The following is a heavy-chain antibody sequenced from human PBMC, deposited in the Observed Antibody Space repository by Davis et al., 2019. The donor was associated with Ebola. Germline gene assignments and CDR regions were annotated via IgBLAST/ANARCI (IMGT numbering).Heavy chain of an antibody. CDR2: INGDGNTI. V-gene: IGHV3-74*01. J-gene: IGHJ6*04. D-gene: IGHD3-3*01. Sequence: GESLKISCAASGFTFSDYYMSWIRQAPGKGLVWVSRINGDGNTIGYADSVKGRFTISRDNSKNTLYLQMNSLRAEDTAVYYCAKGSVTIFGVAPDYYGMDVWGKGTTVTVSS. CDR3: AKGSVTIFGVAPDYYGMDV. CDR1: GFTFSDYY.